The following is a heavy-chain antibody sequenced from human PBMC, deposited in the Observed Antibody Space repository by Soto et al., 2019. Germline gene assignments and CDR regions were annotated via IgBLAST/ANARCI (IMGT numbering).Heavy chain of an antibody. CDR1: GFTVSSNY. V-gene: IGHV3-53*01. Sequence: EVQLVESGGGLIQPGGSLRLSCGASGFTVSSNYMSWVRQAPGKGLEWVSVIYSGGSTYYADSVKGRFTISRDNSKNTVHLQLNSLRAENTAVYYCVREWELPNYYGMDVWGQGTTVTVSS. CDR2: IYSGGST. CDR3: VREWELPNYYGMDV. J-gene: IGHJ6*02. D-gene: IGHD1-26*01.